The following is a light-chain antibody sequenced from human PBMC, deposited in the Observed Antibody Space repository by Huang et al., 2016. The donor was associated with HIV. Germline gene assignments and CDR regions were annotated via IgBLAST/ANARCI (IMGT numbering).Light chain of an antibody. V-gene: IGKV3D-15*01. J-gene: IGKJ4*01. Sequence: EIVMTQSPATLSVSPGERATLSCKASENVNSNVAWYQQKPGQAPRVLIYGASPRATGIPARFNGSGSGTEFTLTISSLQSEDFVLYYCHQYSKWPPAFGGGTKVEVK. CDR1: ENVNSN. CDR3: HQYSKWPPA. CDR2: GAS.